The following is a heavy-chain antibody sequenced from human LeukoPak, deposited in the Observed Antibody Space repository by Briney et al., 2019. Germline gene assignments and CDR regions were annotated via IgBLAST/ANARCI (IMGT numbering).Heavy chain of an antibody. Sequence: GGSLRLSCAASGFTFSSYGIHWVRQAPGKGLEWVAVIWFGGSNKYYADSVKGRFTISRDNSKNTLYLQMNSLRAEDTAVYYCAKGSELVEQGAFDIWGQGTMVTVSS. CDR2: IWFGGSNK. CDR1: GFTFSSYG. J-gene: IGHJ3*02. CDR3: AKGSELVEQGAFDI. V-gene: IGHV3-30*02. D-gene: IGHD6-6*01.